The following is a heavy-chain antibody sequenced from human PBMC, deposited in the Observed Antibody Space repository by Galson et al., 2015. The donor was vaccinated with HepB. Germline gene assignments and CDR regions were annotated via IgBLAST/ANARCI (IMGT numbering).Heavy chain of an antibody. CDR2: INHSGST. D-gene: IGHD3-10*01. CDR3: ARDLVVRGVIITYYYYGMDV. CDR1: GGSISGYY. V-gene: IGHV4-34*01. Sequence: ETLSLTCTVSGGSISGYYWSWIRQPPGKGLEWIGEINHSGSTNYNPSLKSRVTISVDTSKNQFSLKLSSVTAADTAVYYCARDLVVRGVIITYYYYGMDVWGQGTTVTVSS. J-gene: IGHJ6*02.